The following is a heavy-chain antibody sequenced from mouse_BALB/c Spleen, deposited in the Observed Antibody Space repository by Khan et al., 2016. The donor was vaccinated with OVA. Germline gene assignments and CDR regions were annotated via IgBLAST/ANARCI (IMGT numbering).Heavy chain of an antibody. Sequence: QVQLVQSGPELKKPGETVKISCKASGYSFTDYSMHWVKQALGKGLKWMGWINTETGEPTYAEDFKGRFAFSLEPSVSTAYLTTKHLQTEDTATYFFATSNPSYAMAYWGQGTPFTVSS. CDR1: GYSFTDYS. D-gene: IGHD4-1*01. J-gene: IGHJ4*01. CDR2: INTETGEP. CDR3: ATSNPSYAMAY. V-gene: IGHV9-2-1*01.